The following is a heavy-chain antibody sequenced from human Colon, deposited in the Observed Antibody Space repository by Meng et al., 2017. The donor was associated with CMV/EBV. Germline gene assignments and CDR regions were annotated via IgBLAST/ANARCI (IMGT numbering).Heavy chain of an antibody. CDR2: IKQDGSEK. CDR1: GFTFSSYW. CDR3: ARPKGVDYYYAMDV. J-gene: IGHJ6*02. V-gene: IGHV3-7*01. D-gene: IGHD3-3*01. Sequence: GESLKISCAASGFTFSSYWMSWVRQAPGKGLEWVANIKQDGSEKYYVDSVKGRFTISRDNAKNSLYLQMNSLRAEDTAVYYCARPKGVDYYYAMDVWGQGTTVTVSS.